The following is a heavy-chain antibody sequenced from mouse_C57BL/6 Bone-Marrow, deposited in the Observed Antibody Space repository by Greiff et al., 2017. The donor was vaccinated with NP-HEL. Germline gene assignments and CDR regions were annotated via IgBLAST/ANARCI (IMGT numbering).Heavy chain of an antibody. D-gene: IGHD2-4*01. Sequence: QVQLQQSGPELVKPGASVKISCKASGYAFSSSWMNWVKQRPGKGLEWIGRIYPGDGDTNYNGKFKGKATLTADKSSSTAYMQLSSLTSEDSAVYFCARRIPITTFSGVYYAMDYWGQGTSVTVSS. CDR3: ARRIPITTFSGVYYAMDY. V-gene: IGHV1-82*01. CDR1: GYAFSSSW. CDR2: IYPGDGDT. J-gene: IGHJ4*01.